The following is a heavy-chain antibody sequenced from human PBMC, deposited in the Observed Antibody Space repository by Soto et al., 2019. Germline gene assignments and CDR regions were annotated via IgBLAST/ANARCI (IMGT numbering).Heavy chain of an antibody. V-gene: IGHV3-23*01. CDR1: GFTFSSYA. D-gene: IGHD3-10*01. CDR2: ISGSGGST. CDR3: ARSRTTMVRGQDY. J-gene: IGHJ4*02. Sequence: EVQLLESGGGLVQPGGSLRLSCAASGFTFSSYAMSWVRQAPGKGLEWVSAISGSGGSTYYADSVKGRFTISRDNAKNSLYLQMNSLRAEDTAVYYCARSRTTMVRGQDYWGQGTLVTVSS.